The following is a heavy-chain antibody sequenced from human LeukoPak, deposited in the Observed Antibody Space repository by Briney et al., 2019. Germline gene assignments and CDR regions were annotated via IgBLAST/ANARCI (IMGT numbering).Heavy chain of an antibody. J-gene: IGHJ4*02. CDR3: ARGSSNYYGSGSYYPRGY. Sequence: GGSLRLSRAASGFTFSSYSMNWVRQAPGKGLEWVSYISSSSSTIYYADSVKGRFTISRDNAKNSLYLQMNSLRAEDTAVYYCARGSSNYYGSGSYYPRGYWGQGTLVTVSS. CDR2: ISSSSSTI. D-gene: IGHD3-10*01. CDR1: GFTFSSYS. V-gene: IGHV3-48*04.